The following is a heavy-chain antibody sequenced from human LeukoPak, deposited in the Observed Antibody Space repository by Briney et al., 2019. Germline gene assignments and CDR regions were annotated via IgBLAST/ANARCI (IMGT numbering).Heavy chain of an antibody. Sequence: GASVKVSCKASGYTFTSYGISWVRQAPGQGLEWMGGIIPIFGTANYAQKFQGRVTITTDESTSTAYMELSSLRSEDTAVYYCARDPALLTAGAFDIWGQGTMVTVSS. D-gene: IGHD7-27*01. V-gene: IGHV1-69*05. J-gene: IGHJ3*02. CDR1: GYTFTSYG. CDR2: IIPIFGTA. CDR3: ARDPALLTAGAFDI.